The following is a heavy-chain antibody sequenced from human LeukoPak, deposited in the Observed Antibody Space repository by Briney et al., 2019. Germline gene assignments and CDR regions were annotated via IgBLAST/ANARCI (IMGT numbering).Heavy chain of an antibody. V-gene: IGHV3-23*01. CDR2: ISSNGGGT. CDR1: GLTFSTYT. J-gene: IGHJ4*02. CDR3: ARGGGYDRAPYFDY. Sequence: GGSLRLSCAASGLTFSTYTMTWVRQAPGKGLEWVSSISSNGGGTYYADSVKGRFTISRDNSKNTFYVQMNNLRTEDTAVYFCARGGGYDRAPYFDYWGQGSLVTVSS. D-gene: IGHD5-12*01.